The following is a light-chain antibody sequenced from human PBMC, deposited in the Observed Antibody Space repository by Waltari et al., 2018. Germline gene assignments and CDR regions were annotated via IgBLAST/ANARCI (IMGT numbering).Light chain of an antibody. V-gene: IGKV4-1*01. CDR2: WAS. Sequence: DIVMTKSPHPLVVSMSERATIICNSSQSVFYRSNGKNYLAWYQQKPGQPPKLLISWASTRESGVPDRFSGSGSGTDFTLKISSVEAEDVAVYFCKQSYQTPPTFGHGTKVDIK. CDR3: KQSYQTPPT. CDR1: QSVFYRSNGKNY. J-gene: IGKJ3*01.